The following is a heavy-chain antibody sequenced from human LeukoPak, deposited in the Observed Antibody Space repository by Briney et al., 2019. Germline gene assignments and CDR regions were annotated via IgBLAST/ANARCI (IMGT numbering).Heavy chain of an antibody. J-gene: IGHJ4*02. D-gene: IGHD6-19*01. CDR2: IYYSGST. CDR3: ARIAVAAGDY. V-gene: IGHV4-39*01. Sequence: PSETLSLTCTFSGGSISSSSYYWGWFRQPPGRGLEWIGSIYYSGSTYYNPSLKSRVTISVDTSKNQFSLKLSSVTAADTAVYYCARIAVAAGDYWGQGTLVTVSS. CDR1: GGSISSSSYY.